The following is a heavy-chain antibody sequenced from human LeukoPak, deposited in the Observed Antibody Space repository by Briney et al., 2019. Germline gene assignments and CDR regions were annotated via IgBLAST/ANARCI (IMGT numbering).Heavy chain of an antibody. Sequence: SETLSLTCTVSGGSIFGYYWSWIRQPPGKGLEWMGYIYYSESTNYNPSLKSRVTISVDTSKNQFSLRVSSVTAADTAVYYCACHLNKCGYDSYIFDYWGQGTLVTVSS. CDR1: GGSIFGYY. V-gene: IGHV4-59*08. D-gene: IGHD3-22*01. CDR3: ACHLNKCGYDSYIFDY. CDR2: IYYSEST. J-gene: IGHJ4*02.